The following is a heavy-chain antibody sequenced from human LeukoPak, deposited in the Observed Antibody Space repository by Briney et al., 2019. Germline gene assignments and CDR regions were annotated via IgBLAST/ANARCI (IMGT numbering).Heavy chain of an antibody. J-gene: IGHJ4*02. Sequence: PSETLSLTCTVSGGSISSYYWSWIRQPAGKGLEWIGRIYTSGSTNYNPSLKSRVTMSVDTSKNQFSLKLSSVTAADTAVYYCARASGRYDFWSGYYRSYIFDYWGQGTLVTVSS. D-gene: IGHD3-3*01. V-gene: IGHV4-4*07. CDR1: GGSISSYY. CDR3: ARASGRYDFWSGYYRSYIFDY. CDR2: IYTSGST.